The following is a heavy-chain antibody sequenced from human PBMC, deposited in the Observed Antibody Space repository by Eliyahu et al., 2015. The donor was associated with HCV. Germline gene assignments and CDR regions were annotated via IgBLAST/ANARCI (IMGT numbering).Heavy chain of an antibody. CDR2: ISGNGIST. D-gene: IGHD3-16*01. Sequence: EVKLLESGGGLVQPGGSLRLSCAASGFTFSTYAMRWVRQAPGKGLEWVSTISGNGISTYYADSVKGRFTMSRDNSKNTVYLQMDSLRPEDTALYYCARRGSGRFFDYWGQGILVTVSS. J-gene: IGHJ4*02. CDR3: ARRGSGRFFDY. CDR1: GFTFSTYA. V-gene: IGHV3-23*01.